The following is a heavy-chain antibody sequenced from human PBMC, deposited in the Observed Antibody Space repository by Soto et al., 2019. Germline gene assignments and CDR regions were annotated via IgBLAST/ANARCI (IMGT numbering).Heavy chain of an antibody. CDR2: MNTNSGGS. D-gene: IGHD1-7*01. CDR3: ARERHWNSPADAFDL. J-gene: IGHJ3*01. CDR1: GYNFIAQN. Sequence: QVHLVQSGAEVKKPGASVKVSCMASGYNFIAQNIHWVRQAPGLGLEWMGKMNTNSGGSDYAQEFQGRGTVTRDTSTSTADMELTSRKSDDTAVYYCARERHWNSPADAFDLWGQGTMVIVSS. V-gene: IGHV1-2*02.